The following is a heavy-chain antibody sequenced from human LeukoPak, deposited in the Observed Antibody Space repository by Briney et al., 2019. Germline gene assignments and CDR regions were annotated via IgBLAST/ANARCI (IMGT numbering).Heavy chain of an antibody. CDR3: ARAIPSIAASQLTNYYMDV. V-gene: IGHV1-18*01. CDR2: ISAYNGNT. CDR1: GYTFTSYG. D-gene: IGHD6-6*01. J-gene: IGHJ6*03. Sequence: ASVKVSCKASGYTFTSYGISWVRQAPGQGLEWMGWISAYNGNTNYAQKLQGRVTMTTDTSTSTAYMELRSLRSEDTAVYYCARAIPSIAASQLTNYYMDVWGKGTTVTVSS.